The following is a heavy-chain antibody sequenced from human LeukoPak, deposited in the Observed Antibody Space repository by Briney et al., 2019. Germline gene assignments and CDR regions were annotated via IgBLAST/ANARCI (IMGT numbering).Heavy chain of an antibody. V-gene: IGHV1-18*04. J-gene: IGHJ5*02. CDR2: ISAYNGNT. Sequence: ASVKVSCKASGFTFSKYYIYWVRQAPGQGLEWMGWISAYNGNTNYAQKLQGRVTMTTDTSTSTAYMELRSLRSDDTAVYYCARDTSSSGWYGWFDPWGQGTLVTVSS. D-gene: IGHD6-19*01. CDR3: ARDTSSSGWYGWFDP. CDR1: GFTFSKYY.